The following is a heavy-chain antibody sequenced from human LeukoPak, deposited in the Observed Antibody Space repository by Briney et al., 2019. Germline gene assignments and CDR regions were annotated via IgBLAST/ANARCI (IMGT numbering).Heavy chain of an antibody. CDR3: ARDSAAKYYDFWSGYYNEYFQH. CDR1: GFTFSDYY. D-gene: IGHD3-3*01. V-gene: IGHV3-11*04. CDR2: ISSSGSTI. Sequence: GGSLRLSCAASGFTFSDYYMSWIRQAPGKGLERVSYISSSGSTIYYADSVKGRFTISRDNAKNPLYLQMNSLRAEDTAVYYCARDSAAKYYDFWSGYYNEYFQHWGQGTLVTVSS. J-gene: IGHJ1*01.